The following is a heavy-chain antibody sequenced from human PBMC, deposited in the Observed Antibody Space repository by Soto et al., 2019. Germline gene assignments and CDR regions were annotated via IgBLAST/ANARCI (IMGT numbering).Heavy chain of an antibody. V-gene: IGHV1-8*01. CDR2: MNPNSGNT. CDR1: GYTFTSYD. J-gene: IGHJ4*02. D-gene: IGHD3-22*01. CDR3: ARGGYYYDSSAYYRPFDY. Sequence: QVQLVQSGAEVKKPGASVKVSCKASGYTFTSYDINWVRQATGQGLEWMGWMNPNSGNTGYAQKFQGRVTMTRSTSISTAYMELSRIRSEDTAVDYCARGGYYYDSSAYYRPFDYWGQGTLVTVSS.